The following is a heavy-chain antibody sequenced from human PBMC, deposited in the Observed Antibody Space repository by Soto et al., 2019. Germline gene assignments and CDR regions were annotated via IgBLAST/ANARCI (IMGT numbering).Heavy chain of an antibody. CDR1: GFTFTGYY. CDR2: INPNSGDT. V-gene: IGHV1-2*02. J-gene: IGHJ4*02. CDR3: ARSLSTIGGRPDS. Sequence: ASVKVSCKASGFTFTGYYMHWVRQAPGQGLEWMGWINPNSGDTKYAQKFQGRVTMTRDTSTRTAYMEVSRLTSDDTAVYYCARSLSTIGGRPDSWGQGTLVTVSS. D-gene: IGHD6-6*01.